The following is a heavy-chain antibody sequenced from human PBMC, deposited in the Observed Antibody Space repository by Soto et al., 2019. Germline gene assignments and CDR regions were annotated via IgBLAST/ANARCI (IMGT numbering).Heavy chain of an antibody. D-gene: IGHD3-3*01. J-gene: IGHJ5*02. CDR3: ASLCRSYYDFWSGSYWFDP. Sequence: ESLKISCKGSGYSFTSYWIGWVRQMPGKGLEWMGIIYPGDSDTRYSPSFQGQVTISADKSISTAYLQWSSLKASDTAMYYCASLCRSYYDFWSGSYWFDPWGQGTLVTVSS. CDR1: GYSFTSYW. CDR2: IYPGDSDT. V-gene: IGHV5-51*01.